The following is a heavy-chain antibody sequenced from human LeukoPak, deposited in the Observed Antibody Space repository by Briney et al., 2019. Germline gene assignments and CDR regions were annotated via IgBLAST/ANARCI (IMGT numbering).Heavy chain of an antibody. CDR3: ARELGTPSRPEDWFDP. CDR2: INPNSGGT. CDR1: GYTFTGYY. D-gene: IGHD1-1*01. J-gene: IGHJ5*02. V-gene: IGHV1-2*06. Sequence: ASVKVSCKASGYTFTGYYMHWVRQAPGQGLEWMGRINPNSGGTNYAQKFQGRVTMTRDTSISTAYMELSRLRSDDTAVYYCARELGTPSRPEDWFDPWGQGTLATVSS.